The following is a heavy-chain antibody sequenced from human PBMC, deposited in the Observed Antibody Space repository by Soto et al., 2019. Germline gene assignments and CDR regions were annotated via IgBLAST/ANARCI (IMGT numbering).Heavy chain of an antibody. Sequence: QVQVVQSGAEVKKPGSSVKISCKASGRIFSSFPTSWVRQVPGQGLEWMGGVISASGSVTYAPKFQGRVTMTAVNSAGKGYMELTSLTAEDTGIYYCARVGSRDAYNCVLDQWGPGTMVTVSS. CDR2: VISASGSV. CDR1: GRIFSSFP. D-gene: IGHD1-1*01. V-gene: IGHV1-69*06. J-gene: IGHJ3*01. CDR3: ARVGSRDAYNCVLDQ.